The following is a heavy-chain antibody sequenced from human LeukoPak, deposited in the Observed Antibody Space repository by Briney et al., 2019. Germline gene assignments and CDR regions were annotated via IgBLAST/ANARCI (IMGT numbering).Heavy chain of an antibody. J-gene: IGHJ3*02. V-gene: IGHV6-1*01. CDR3: ARETGQWLPFDI. Sequence: SQTLSLTCGISGDSVSSNSAAWNWIRQSPSRGLEWLGRTLYRSKWRYDYALSVKSRMTINPDTSKNQFSLQLKSVTADDTAMYYCARETGQWLPFDIWGQGTMVTVSS. D-gene: IGHD6-19*01. CDR2: TLYRSKWRY. CDR1: GDSVSSNSAA.